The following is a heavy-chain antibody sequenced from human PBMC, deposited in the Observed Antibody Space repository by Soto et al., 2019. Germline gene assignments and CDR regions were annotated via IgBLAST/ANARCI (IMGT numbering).Heavy chain of an antibody. CDR1: GLTFSVYT. CDR3: TTSTGHLNH. Sequence: ESGGGWVQPGGSLRLSCAASGLTFSVYTMNWVRQAPGKGLDWVSYITGSSDRILFADSVKGRFTVSRDNAKNSLYLQMNSLRDEDTGVYYCTTSTGHLNHWGQGTLVSVSS. D-gene: IGHD2-8*02. V-gene: IGHV3-48*02. CDR2: ITGSSDRI. J-gene: IGHJ4*02.